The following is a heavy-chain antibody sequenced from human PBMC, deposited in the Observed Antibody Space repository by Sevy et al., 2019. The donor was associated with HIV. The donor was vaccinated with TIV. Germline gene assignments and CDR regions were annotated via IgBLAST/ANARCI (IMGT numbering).Heavy chain of an antibody. D-gene: IGHD3-10*01. Sequence: VSVKVSCTTSGFIFTGYHIHWVRQAPGQGLEWMGWINPNTGATKYTENFQDKISVTRDTSINTAYLEVTRLKSDDTAVYYCARGGLLFGESHFDYWGQGTLVTVSS. V-gene: IGHV1-2*02. J-gene: IGHJ4*02. CDR3: ARGGLLFGESHFDY. CDR1: GFIFTGYH. CDR2: INPNTGAT.